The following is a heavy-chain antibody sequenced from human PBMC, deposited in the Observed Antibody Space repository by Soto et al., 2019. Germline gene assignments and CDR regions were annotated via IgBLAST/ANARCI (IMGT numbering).Heavy chain of an antibody. D-gene: IGHD1-7*01. CDR1: GFTFSHYA. CDR3: SRDVAGKNYIDP. CDR2: ISYDGSKK. J-gene: IGHJ5*02. V-gene: IGHV3-30-3*01. Sequence: QAQLVESGGGVVQPGRSLRLSCAASGFTFSHYAMHWVRQAPGKGLEWVAIISYDGSKKYYGDSVKGRFTISRDNSKNTLYLQIKSLRVEDTAVYYCSRDVAGKNYIDPWGQGTPVTVTS.